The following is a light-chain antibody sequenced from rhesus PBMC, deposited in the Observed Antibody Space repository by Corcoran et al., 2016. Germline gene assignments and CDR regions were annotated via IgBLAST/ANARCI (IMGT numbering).Light chain of an antibody. V-gene: IGKV1-74*01. Sequence: DIQMTQSPSSLSASVGDRVTITCRASENVNNYLNWYQQKPGKAPKLLIYKSSALQSGIPSRFSGSGSRTDFPLTISSLQPEDFATYYFQQGYSYPLTFGGGTKVELK. CDR1: ENVNNY. J-gene: IGKJ4*01. CDR3: QQGYSYPLT. CDR2: KSS.